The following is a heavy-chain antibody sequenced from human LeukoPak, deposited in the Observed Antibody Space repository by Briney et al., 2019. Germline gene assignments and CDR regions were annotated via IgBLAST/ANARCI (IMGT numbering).Heavy chain of an antibody. CDR2: IDTTGST. J-gene: IGHJ4*02. CDR1: GGSITGYY. V-gene: IGHV4-4*07. CDR3: TCSTSCCNFDY. D-gene: IGHD2-2*01. Sequence: PSETLSLTCTVSGGSITGYYWSWIRQSAGKGLEWIGRIDTTGSTNYNPSLKSRVTMSVDTSKNQFSLKLSSVTAADTAVYYCTCSTSCCNFDYWGQGTLVTVSS.